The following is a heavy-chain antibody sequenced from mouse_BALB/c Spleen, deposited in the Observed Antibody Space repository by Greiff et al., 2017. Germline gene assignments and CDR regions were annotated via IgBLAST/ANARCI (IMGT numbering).Heavy chain of an antibody. CDR2: INPSSGYT. V-gene: IGHV1-4*02. CDR1: GYTFTSYT. CDR3: ARNGYYSAWFAY. Sequence: QVQLKESAAELARPGASVKMSCKASGYTFTSYTMHWVKQRPGQGLEWIGYINPSSGYTEYNQKFKDKTTLTADKSSSTAYMQLSSLTSEDSAVYYCARNGYYSAWFAYWGQGTLVTVSA. J-gene: IGHJ3*01. D-gene: IGHD2-3*01.